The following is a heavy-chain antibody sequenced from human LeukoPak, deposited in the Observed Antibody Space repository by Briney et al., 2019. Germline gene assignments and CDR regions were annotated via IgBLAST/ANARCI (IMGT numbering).Heavy chain of an antibody. Sequence: PSETLSLPCTVSGRPISSYYWSWLRQPPGKGMEWFGHIYYSESTNYNPPLKSRDTISVDTSKNQFSQKLSSVPAADTAVYYCARRVIPDYDLNTSIGDYFDYWGQGTLVTVSS. J-gene: IGHJ4*02. CDR2: IYYSEST. CDR1: GRPISSYY. D-gene: IGHD3-16*01. CDR3: ARRVIPDYDLNTSIGDYFDY. V-gene: IGHV4-59*12.